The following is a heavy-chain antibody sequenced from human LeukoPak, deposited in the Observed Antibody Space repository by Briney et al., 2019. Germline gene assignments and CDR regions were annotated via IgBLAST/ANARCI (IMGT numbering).Heavy chain of an antibody. V-gene: IGHV5-10-1*01. J-gene: IGHJ6*04. Sequence: GESLRISCKGSGYSFTSYWISWVRQMPGKGLEWMGRIDPSDSYTNYSPSFQGHVTISADKSISTAYLQWSSLKASDTAMYYCARLRIGYYGSGSYQYYGMDVWGKGTTVTVFS. D-gene: IGHD3-10*01. CDR2: IDPSDSYT. CDR1: GYSFTSYW. CDR3: ARLRIGYYGSGSYQYYGMDV.